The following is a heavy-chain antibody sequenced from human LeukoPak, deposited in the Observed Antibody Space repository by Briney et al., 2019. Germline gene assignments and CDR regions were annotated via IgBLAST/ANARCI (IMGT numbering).Heavy chain of an antibody. J-gene: IGHJ4*02. D-gene: IGHD1-26*01. V-gene: IGHV1-69*05. CDR1: GGTFSSYA. CDR3: ARDIVGATGLYYFDY. CDR2: IIPIFGTA. Sequence: SVKVSCKASGGTFSSYAISWVRQAPGQGLERMGRIIPIFGTANYAQKFQGRVTITTDESTSTAYMELSSLRSEDTAVYYCARDIVGATGLYYFDYWGQGTLVTVSS.